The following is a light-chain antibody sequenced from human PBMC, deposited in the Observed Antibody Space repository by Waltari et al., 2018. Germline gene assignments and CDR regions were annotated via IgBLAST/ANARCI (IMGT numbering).Light chain of an antibody. CDR1: ACSVPSHSY. J-gene: IGLJ3*02. V-gene: IGLV8-61*01. CDR2: KGN. Sequence: QTVMSHEPSSSVSPGVTVTHTCALTACSVPSHSYAPWYPQAPGQAPRTLVYKGNGRSSGVPDRFSGSILGNKAALTITGAQADDESDYYCSMYMGSGIWVFGGGTKLTVL. CDR3: SMYMGSGIWV.